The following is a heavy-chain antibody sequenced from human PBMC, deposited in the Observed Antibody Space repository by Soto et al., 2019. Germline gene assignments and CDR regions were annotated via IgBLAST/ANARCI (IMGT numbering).Heavy chain of an antibody. D-gene: IGHD2-15*01. CDR2: ISYDGSNK. CDR1: GFTFSSYG. Sequence: QVQLVESGGGVVQPGRSLRLSCAASGFTFSSYGMHWVRQAPGKGLEWVAVISYDGSNKYDADSVKGRFTISRDNSKNTLYLQMNSLRAEDTAGYYCAKDLFLLGGGMDVWGQGTTVTVSS. J-gene: IGHJ6*02. CDR3: AKDLFLLGGGMDV. V-gene: IGHV3-30*18.